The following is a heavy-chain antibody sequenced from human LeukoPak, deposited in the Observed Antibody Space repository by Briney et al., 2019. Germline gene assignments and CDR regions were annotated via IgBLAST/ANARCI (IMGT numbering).Heavy chain of an antibody. CDR1: GLTFRTYS. D-gene: IGHD3-10*01. V-gene: IGHV3-48*01. J-gene: IGHJ4*02. CDR2: ISSGGSTI. CDR3: ARDTYGSGNSYNAPLDY. Sequence: GGSLRLSCAASGLTFRTYSMNWVRQAPGKGLEWVSYISSGGSTIYYADSVKGRFTISRDNAKNSLYLQMNSLRAEDTAMYYCARDTYGSGNSYNAPLDYWGQGTLVTVSS.